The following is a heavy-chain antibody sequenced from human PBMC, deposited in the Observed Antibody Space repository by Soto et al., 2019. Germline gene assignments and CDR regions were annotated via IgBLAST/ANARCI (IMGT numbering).Heavy chain of an antibody. CDR1: GGSITSGGYS. CDR3: ARDLQWRDYGGNSKPSGMDV. D-gene: IGHD4-17*01. Sequence: TLSLTCAVSGGSITSGGYSWGWIRQPPGQGLEWIGYMYHSGNTYYNPSLKGRVTISLDHSRNQFSLRLNSVTAADTAVYYCARDLQWRDYGGNSKPSGMDVWGQGTTVTVSS. J-gene: IGHJ6*02. V-gene: IGHV4-30-2*01. CDR2: MYHSGNT.